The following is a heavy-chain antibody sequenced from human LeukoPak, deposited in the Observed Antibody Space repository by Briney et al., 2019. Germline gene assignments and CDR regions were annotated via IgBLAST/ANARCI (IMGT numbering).Heavy chain of an antibody. J-gene: IGHJ4*02. CDR1: GFTFISYS. CDR2: ISSSSSYI. D-gene: IGHD3-10*01. CDR3: ARAPPSGDFDY. Sequence: GGTLTLSCAASGFTFISYSMNWFRKAPGKGRGWVSSISSSSSYIYYADSVKGRFTISRDNAKNSLYLQMNSLRAEDTAVYYCARAPPSGDFDYWGQGTLVTVSS. V-gene: IGHV3-21*01.